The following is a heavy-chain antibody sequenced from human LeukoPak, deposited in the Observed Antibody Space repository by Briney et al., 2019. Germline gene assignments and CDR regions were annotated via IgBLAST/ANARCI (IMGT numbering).Heavy chain of an antibody. CDR1: GFTFSDYY. D-gene: IGHD4-17*01. CDR2: ISSSSSYT. Sequence: GGSLRLSCAASGFTFSDYYMSWIRQAPGKGLEWVPYISSSSSYTNYADSVKGRFTISRDNAKNSLYLQMNSLRAEDTAVYYCARGYGDYGRYFQHWGQGTLVTVPS. V-gene: IGHV3-11*06. J-gene: IGHJ1*01. CDR3: ARGYGDYGRYFQH.